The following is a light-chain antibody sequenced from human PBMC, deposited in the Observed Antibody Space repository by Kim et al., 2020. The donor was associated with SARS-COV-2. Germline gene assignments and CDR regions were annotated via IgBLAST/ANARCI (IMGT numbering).Light chain of an antibody. CDR3: QLWDCCRDHLV. V-gene: IGLV3-21*04. Sequence: SYELTQPPPVSVAPGKTARITCGGNNIGSKSLHWYQQKPGQAPVLVIYYDSDRPSGIPERFSGSNSGNTATLTISRVEAGDVADYYCQLWDCCRDHLVFG. J-gene: IGLJ3*02. CDR2: YDS. CDR1: NIGSKS.